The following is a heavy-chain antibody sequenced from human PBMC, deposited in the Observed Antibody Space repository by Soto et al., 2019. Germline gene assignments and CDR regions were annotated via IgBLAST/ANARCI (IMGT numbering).Heavy chain of an antibody. CDR3: AGSSWYQGYYYGMDV. V-gene: IGHV3-72*01. CDR1: GFTFSDHY. Sequence: GGSLRLSCAASGFTFSDHYMDWVRQAPGKGLEWVGRTRNKANSYTTEYAASVKGRFTISRDDSKNSLYLQMNSLKTEYTAVYYCAGSSWYQGYYYGMDVWGQGTTVTVSS. CDR2: TRNKANSYTT. D-gene: IGHD6-13*01. J-gene: IGHJ6*02.